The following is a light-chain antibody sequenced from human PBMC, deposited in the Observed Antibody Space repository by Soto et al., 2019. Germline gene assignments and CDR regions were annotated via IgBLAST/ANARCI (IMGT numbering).Light chain of an antibody. CDR3: QQYGNSPLT. V-gene: IGKV3-20*01. Sequence: EIVLTQSPATLSLSPGARGPLSCRASQSVSSYLAWYQQKPGQAPRLLIYAASSRATGIPDRFSASGSGTDFTLTISRLEPEDFAVYYCQQYGNSPLTFGGGTKVDI. CDR2: AAS. CDR1: QSVSSY. J-gene: IGKJ4*01.